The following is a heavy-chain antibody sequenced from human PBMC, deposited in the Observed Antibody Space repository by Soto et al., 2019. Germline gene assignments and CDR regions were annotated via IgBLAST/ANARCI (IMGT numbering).Heavy chain of an antibody. CDR1: GYTFTSYA. V-gene: IGHV1-3*01. Sequence: ASVKVSCKASGYTFTSYAMHWVRQAPGQRLEWMGWINAGNGNTKYSQKFQGRVTITRDTSASTAYMELSSLRAEDTAVYYCAKDRYESDDSAAGTHSDYWGQGTLVTVSS. J-gene: IGHJ4*02. D-gene: IGHD6-13*01. CDR3: AKDRYESDDSAAGTHSDY. CDR2: INAGNGNT.